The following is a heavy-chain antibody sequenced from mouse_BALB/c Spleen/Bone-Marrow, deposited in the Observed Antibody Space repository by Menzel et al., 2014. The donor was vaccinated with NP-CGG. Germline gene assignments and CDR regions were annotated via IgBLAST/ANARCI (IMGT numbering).Heavy chain of an antibody. Sequence: VQLQQSGPELVKPGASVKISCKASGYSFTGYYMHWVKQSHGNSLDWIGYIYPYNGVSSYNQKFKGKATLTVDKSSSAAYMELRSLTSDDSAVYYCESRGEHFDVWGAGTTVTVSS. V-gene: IGHV1-31*01. CDR1: GYSFTGYY. CDR3: ESRGEHFDV. J-gene: IGHJ1*01. CDR2: IYPYNGVS.